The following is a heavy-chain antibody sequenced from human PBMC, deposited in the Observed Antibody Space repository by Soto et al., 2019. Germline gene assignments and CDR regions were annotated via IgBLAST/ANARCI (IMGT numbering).Heavy chain of an antibody. D-gene: IGHD3-22*01. CDR2: IIPIFGTA. V-gene: IGHV1-69*13. CDR1: GGTFSSYA. J-gene: IGHJ5*02. Sequence: SVKVSCKASGGTFSSYAISWVRQAPGQGLEWMGGIIPIFGTANYAQKFQGRVTITADESTSTAYMELSSLRSEDTAVYYCARDTKYYDSSAENGFDPWGQGTLVTVSS. CDR3: ARDTKYYDSSAENGFDP.